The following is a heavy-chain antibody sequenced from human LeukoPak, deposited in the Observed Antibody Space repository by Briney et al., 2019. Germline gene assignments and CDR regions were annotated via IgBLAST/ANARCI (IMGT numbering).Heavy chain of an antibody. V-gene: IGHV3-23*01. CDR1: GFTFSSYA. CDR2: ISGSGGST. Sequence: PGGSLRLSCAASGFTFSSYAMSWVRQAPGKGLEWVSAISGSGGSTYYADSVKGRFTISRDNSKNTLYLQMNSLRAEDTAVYYCAKDWSIYGDYESFFDYWGQGTLVTVSS. D-gene: IGHD4-17*01. J-gene: IGHJ4*02. CDR3: AKDWSIYGDYESFFDY.